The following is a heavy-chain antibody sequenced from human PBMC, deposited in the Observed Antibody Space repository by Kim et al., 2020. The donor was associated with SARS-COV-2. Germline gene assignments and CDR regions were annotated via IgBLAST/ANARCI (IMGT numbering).Heavy chain of an antibody. CDR1: GFTFDIYA. Sequence: GGSLRLSCVASGFTFDIYAMTWVRQAPGKGLEWVSAISGGGANKFYADPVRGRFTISRDNSKNTLFLQMNSLRDEDTALYYCAKVVVMDDYNYYYYYGM. V-gene: IGHV3-23*01. D-gene: IGHD3-16*01. J-gene: IGHJ6*01. CDR2: ISGGGANK. CDR3: AKVVVMDDYNYYYYYGM.